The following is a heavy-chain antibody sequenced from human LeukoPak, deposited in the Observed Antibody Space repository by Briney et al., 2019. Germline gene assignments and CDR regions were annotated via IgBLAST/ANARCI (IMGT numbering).Heavy chain of an antibody. CDR3: ARDSTASSPWYFDL. Sequence: SETLSLTCTVDGGSISSYYWSWIRQPAGKGLEWIGRMYITGNTNYNPSLKSRVTMSLDTSKNHFSLKLSSVTAADTAVYYCARDSTASSPWYFDLWGRGTLVTVSS. CDR2: MYITGNT. CDR1: GGSISSYY. V-gene: IGHV4-4*07. J-gene: IGHJ2*01. D-gene: IGHD2-21*02.